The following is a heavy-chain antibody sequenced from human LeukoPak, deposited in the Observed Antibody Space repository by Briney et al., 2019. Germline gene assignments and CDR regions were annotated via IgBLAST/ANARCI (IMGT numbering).Heavy chain of an antibody. J-gene: IGHJ4*02. CDR1: GFTFSSYE. V-gene: IGHV3-48*03. CDR3: AREDGYNFNFDY. Sequence: GGSLRLSCAASGFTFSSYEMNWVRQAPGEGLEWVSYISSSGSTIYYADSVEGRFTISRDNAKNSLYLQMNSLRAEDTAVYYCAREDGYNFNFDYWGQGTLVTVSS. CDR2: ISSSGSTI. D-gene: IGHD5-24*01.